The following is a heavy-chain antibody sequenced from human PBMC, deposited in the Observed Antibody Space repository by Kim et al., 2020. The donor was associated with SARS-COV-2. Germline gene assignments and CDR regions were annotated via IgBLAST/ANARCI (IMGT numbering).Heavy chain of an antibody. V-gene: IGHV4-34*01. CDR1: GGSFSGYY. Sequence: SETLSLTCAVYGGSFSGYYWSWIRQPPGKGLEWIGEINHSGSTNYNPSLKSRVTISVDTSKNQFSLKLSSVTAADTAVYYCARAMGVYLDYWGQGTLVTVSS. CDR2: INHSGST. D-gene: IGHD1-26*01. J-gene: IGHJ4*02. CDR3: ARAMGVYLDY.